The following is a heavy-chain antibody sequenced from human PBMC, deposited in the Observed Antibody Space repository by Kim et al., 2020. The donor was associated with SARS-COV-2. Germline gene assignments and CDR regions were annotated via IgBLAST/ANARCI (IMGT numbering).Heavy chain of an antibody. CDR1: GFTFSSYS. V-gene: IGHV3-21*01. J-gene: IGHJ4*02. CDR2: ITSSSTYI. D-gene: IGHD2-15*01. Sequence: GGSLRLSCAASGFTFSSYSMNWVRQAPGKGLEWVSSITSSSTYIYYADSVKGRFTISRDNAKNSLYLQMNSLRAEDSAVYYCARENGYCSGGGCYGQDYWGQGTLVTVSS. CDR3: ARENGYCSGGGCYGQDY.